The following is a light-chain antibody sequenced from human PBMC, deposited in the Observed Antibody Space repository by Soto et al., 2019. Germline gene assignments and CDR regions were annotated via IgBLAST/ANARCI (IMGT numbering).Light chain of an antibody. CDR2: DVS. CDR1: SSDVGGYNY. CDR3: SSYAGYNVVV. Sequence: QSALTQPPSASGSPGQSVTISCTGPSSDVGGYNYVCWYQQYPGKAPKLMIYDVSKRPSGVADRFSGSKLGNTASLTVSGLQAEDEAEYYCSSYAGYNVVVFGGGTTLTVL. J-gene: IGLJ2*01. V-gene: IGLV2-8*01.